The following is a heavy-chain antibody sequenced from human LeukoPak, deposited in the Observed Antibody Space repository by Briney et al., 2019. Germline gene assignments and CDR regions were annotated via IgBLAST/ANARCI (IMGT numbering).Heavy chain of an antibody. J-gene: IGHJ4*02. V-gene: IGHV3-74*01. CDR1: GFDFSSNW. CDR3: AKDHYWSIDY. Sequence: GGSLRLPCAASGFDFSSNWMHWVRHAPGQGLVWVSRIKGDGISTNYADSVKGRFTISRDIAENTLYLQMNSLRAEDTGVYYCAKDHYWSIDYWGRGTLVTVSS. CDR2: IKGDGIST. D-gene: IGHD3-3*01.